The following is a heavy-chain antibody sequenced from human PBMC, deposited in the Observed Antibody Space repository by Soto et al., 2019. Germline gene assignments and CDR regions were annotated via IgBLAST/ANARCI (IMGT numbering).Heavy chain of an antibody. V-gene: IGHV4-61*01. CDR2: IYYSGST. CDR3: ARENYFDY. Sequence: SETLSLTCTVSGVSVSSNSYSWGWIRQSPGKGLEWIGYIYYSGSTNYNPSLKSRVTISVDTSKNQFSLKLSSVTAADTAVYYCARENYFDYWGQGTLVTVSS. CDR1: GVSVSSNSYS. J-gene: IGHJ4*02.